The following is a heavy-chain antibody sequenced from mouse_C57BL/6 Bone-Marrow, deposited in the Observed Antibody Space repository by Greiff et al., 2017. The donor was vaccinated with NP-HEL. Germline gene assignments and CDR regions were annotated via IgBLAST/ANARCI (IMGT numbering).Heavy chain of an antibody. V-gene: IGHV1-72*01. Sequence: QVQLQQPGAELVKPGASVKLSCKASGYTFTSYWMHWVKQRPGRGLEWIGRIDPNSGGTKYNSPIKSKATLTVDKPSSTAYVQLSSLTSEDSAVYYCASSICHYFDYWGQGTTLTVSS. CDR3: ASSICHYFDY. CDR2: IDPNSGGT. J-gene: IGHJ2*01. CDR1: GYTFTSYW. D-gene: IGHD2-3*01.